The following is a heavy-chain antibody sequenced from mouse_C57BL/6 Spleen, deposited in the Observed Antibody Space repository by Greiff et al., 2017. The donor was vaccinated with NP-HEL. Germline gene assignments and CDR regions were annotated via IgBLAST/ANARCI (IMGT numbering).Heavy chain of an antibody. V-gene: IGHV1-15*01. CDR3: TRLDGNYVQFAY. D-gene: IGHD2-1*01. J-gene: IGHJ3*01. CDR1: GYTFTDYE. CDR2: IDPETGGT. Sequence: QVHVKQSGAELVRPGASVTLSCKASGYTFTDYEMHWVKQTPVHGLAWIGAIDPETGGTAYNQKFKGKAILTADKSSSTAYMELRSLTSEDSAVYYCTRLDGNYVQFAYWGQGTLVTVSA.